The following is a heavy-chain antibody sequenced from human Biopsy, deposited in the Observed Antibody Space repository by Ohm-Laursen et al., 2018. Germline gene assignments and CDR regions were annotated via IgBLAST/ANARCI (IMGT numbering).Heavy chain of an antibody. Sequence: SETLSLTCTVSSGSISGYYWTWIRQAPGKGLEFIGYVYSSGSTNYNPSLKSRATISLDTSRNQVSLRLSSVTAADTAVYYCARGMAVVRSLDVWGQGTTVAVSS. V-gene: IGHV4-59*08. CDR1: SGSISGYY. D-gene: IGHD3-10*01. J-gene: IGHJ6*02. CDR2: VYSSGST. CDR3: ARGMAVVRSLDV.